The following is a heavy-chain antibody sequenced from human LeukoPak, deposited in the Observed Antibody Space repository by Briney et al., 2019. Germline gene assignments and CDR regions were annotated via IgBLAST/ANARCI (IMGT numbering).Heavy chain of an antibody. CDR2: INHSGST. V-gene: IGHV4-34*01. D-gene: IGHD3-9*01. CDR1: GGSFSGYY. CDR3: ARYYDILTGYYYGMDV. J-gene: IGHJ6*02. Sequence: PSETLSLTCAVYGGSFSGYYWSWIRQPPGKGLGWIGEINHSGSTNYNPSLKSRVTISVDTSKNQFSLKLSSVTAADTAVYYCARYYDILTGYYYGMDVWGQGTTVTVSS.